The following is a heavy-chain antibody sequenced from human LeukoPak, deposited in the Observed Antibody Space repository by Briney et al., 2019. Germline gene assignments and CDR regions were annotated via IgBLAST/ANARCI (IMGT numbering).Heavy chain of an antibody. J-gene: IGHJ6*03. CDR1: GFTFSSYS. CDR2: ISSSSSYI. Sequence: GGSLRLSCAASGFTFSSYSMNWVRQAPGKGLEWVSSISSSSSYIYYADSVKGRFTISRDNAKNSLYLQMNSLRAEDTAVYYCARKDRGNYYMDVWGKGTTVTVSS. V-gene: IGHV3-21*01. CDR3: ARKDRGNYYMDV.